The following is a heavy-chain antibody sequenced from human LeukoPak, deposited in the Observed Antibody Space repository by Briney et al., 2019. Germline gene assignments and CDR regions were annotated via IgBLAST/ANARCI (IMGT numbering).Heavy chain of an antibody. Sequence: GESLKISCLCSRYNFTNYWISWVRQMPGKGLEWMGRIDPSDSQTYYSPSFQGHVTISADESINTAYVQWSSLRASDTAVYYCAREPRGLYCDLWGRGTLVTVSS. D-gene: IGHD2-15*01. CDR3: AREPRGLYCDL. CDR2: IDPSDSQT. J-gene: IGHJ2*01. CDR1: RYNFTNYW. V-gene: IGHV5-10-1*01.